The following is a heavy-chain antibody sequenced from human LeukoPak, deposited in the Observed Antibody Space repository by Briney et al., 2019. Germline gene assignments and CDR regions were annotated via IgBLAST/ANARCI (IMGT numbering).Heavy chain of an antibody. CDR2: ISYDGSNK. CDR1: GFTFSSYA. J-gene: IGHJ3*02. D-gene: IGHD6-13*01. V-gene: IGHV3-30-3*01. Sequence: PGGSLRLSCAASGFTFSSYAMHWVRQAPGKGLEWVAVISYDGSNKYYADSVNGRFTISRDNSKNTLYLQMNSLRAEDTAIYYCARDYGSRSSSWETDAFDIWGQGTMVTVSS. CDR3: ARDYGSRSSSWETDAFDI.